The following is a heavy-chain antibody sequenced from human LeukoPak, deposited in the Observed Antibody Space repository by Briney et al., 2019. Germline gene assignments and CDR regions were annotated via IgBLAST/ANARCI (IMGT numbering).Heavy chain of an antibody. CDR3: ARRGLVPAFDI. CDR2: ISGDGSST. D-gene: IGHD2-2*01. J-gene: IGHJ3*02. Sequence: GGSLRLSCAASRFTFSSYWMHWVRQAPGKGLVWVSRISGDGSSTTYADAVKGRFTISRDNAKNTLYLQMSSLRGEDTAVYYCARRGLVPAFDIWGQGTMVTVAS. V-gene: IGHV3-74*01. CDR1: RFTFSSYW.